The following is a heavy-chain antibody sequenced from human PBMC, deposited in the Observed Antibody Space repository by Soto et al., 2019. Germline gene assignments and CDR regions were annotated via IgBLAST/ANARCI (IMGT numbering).Heavy chain of an antibody. D-gene: IGHD3-3*01. CDR3: AKDMYDSRAPG. V-gene: IGHV3-53*01. J-gene: IGHJ4*02. CDR2: VHGGGST. Sequence: GGSLRLSCAASGVTVSNNHMTWVRQAAGKGLELVSFVHGGGSTSYADSVKGRFTISRDNSKNTLYLQMDSLRAEDTAIHYCAKDMYDSRAPGWGQGTLVTVSS. CDR1: GVTVSNNH.